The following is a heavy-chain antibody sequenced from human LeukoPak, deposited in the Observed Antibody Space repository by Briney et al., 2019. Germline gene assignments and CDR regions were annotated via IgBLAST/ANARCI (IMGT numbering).Heavy chain of an antibody. CDR3: ARVHIVKIGYYYDYMDV. D-gene: IGHD2-21*01. J-gene: IGHJ6*03. V-gene: IGHV3-48*01. CDR2: ISSSSSTI. Sequence: GGSLRLSCAASGFTFSSYSMNWVRQAPGKGLEWVSYISSSSSTIYYADSVKGRFTISRDSAKNSLYLQMNSLRAEDTAVYYCARVHIVKIGYYYDYMDVWGKGTTVTVSS. CDR1: GFTFSSYS.